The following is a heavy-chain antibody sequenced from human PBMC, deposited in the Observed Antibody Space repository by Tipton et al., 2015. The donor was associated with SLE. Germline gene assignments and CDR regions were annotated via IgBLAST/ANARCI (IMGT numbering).Heavy chain of an antibody. CDR2: INHSGST. J-gene: IGHJ6*03. CDR1: GGSFSGYY. Sequence: TLSLTCAVYGGSFSGYYWSWIRQPPGKGLEWIGEINHSGSTNYNPSLKSRVTISVDTSKNQFSLKLSSVTAADTAVYYCAKTDFSGSSGFYYYYYMDVWGKGTTVTVSS. CDR3: AKTDFSGSSGFYYYYYMDV. V-gene: IGHV4-34*01. D-gene: IGHD1-26*01.